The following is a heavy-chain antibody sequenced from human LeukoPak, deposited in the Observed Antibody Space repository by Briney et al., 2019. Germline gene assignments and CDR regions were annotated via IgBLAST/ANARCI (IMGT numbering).Heavy chain of an antibody. CDR1: GFTFSSYG. CDR3: VTESTGTLDY. Sequence: GGSLRLSCAASGFTFSSYGMSWVRQAPGKGLEWVSAIGGRDGSTYYADSVRGRFTISRDNSKNTLYMQMNSLRAEDTAVYYCVTESTGTLDYWGQGILVTVSS. D-gene: IGHD3-9*01. V-gene: IGHV3-23*01. CDR2: IGGRDGST. J-gene: IGHJ4*02.